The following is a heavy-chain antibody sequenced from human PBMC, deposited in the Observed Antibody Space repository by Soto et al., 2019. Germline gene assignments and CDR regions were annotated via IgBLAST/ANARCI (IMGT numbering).Heavy chain of an antibody. CDR1: EFTLSTYA. CDR2: ISGSGDST. Sequence: GGSLRLSCAASEFTLSTYAMSCVRRAPGKGLEWVSAISGSGDSTYYVDSVKGRFIISRDTSKNTLYLQMNSLRAEDTALYYCAKSHSSNWYDYFEHWGQGTLVTVYS. CDR3: AKSHSSNWYDYFEH. D-gene: IGHD6-13*01. V-gene: IGHV3-23*01. J-gene: IGHJ4*02.